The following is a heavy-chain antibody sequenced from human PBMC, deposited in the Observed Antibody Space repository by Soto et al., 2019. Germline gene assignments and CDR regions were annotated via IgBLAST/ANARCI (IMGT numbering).Heavy chain of an antibody. Sequence: PGGSLRLSCAASGFTFSSYSMNWVRQAPGKGLEWVSSISSSSSYIYYADSVKGRFTISRDNAKNSLYLQMNSLRAEDTAVYYCAREYYYGSGSYYNFYYGMDVWGQGTTVTVS. CDR1: GFTFSSYS. J-gene: IGHJ6*02. CDR2: ISSSSSYI. V-gene: IGHV3-21*01. CDR3: AREYYYGSGSYYNFYYGMDV. D-gene: IGHD3-10*01.